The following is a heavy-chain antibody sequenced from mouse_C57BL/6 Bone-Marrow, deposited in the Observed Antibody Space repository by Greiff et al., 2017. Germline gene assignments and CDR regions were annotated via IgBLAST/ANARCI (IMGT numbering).Heavy chain of an antibody. CDR1: GFTFSSYG. J-gene: IGHJ1*03. CDR2: ISSGGSYT. CDR3: ARQGHWYFDV. V-gene: IGHV5-6*01. Sequence: VQLMESGGDLVKPGGSLKLSCAASGFTFSSYGMSWVRQTPDKRLEWVATISSGGSYTYYPDSVKGRFTISRDNAKNTLYLQMSSLKSEDTAMYYCARQGHWYFDVWGTGTTVTVSS.